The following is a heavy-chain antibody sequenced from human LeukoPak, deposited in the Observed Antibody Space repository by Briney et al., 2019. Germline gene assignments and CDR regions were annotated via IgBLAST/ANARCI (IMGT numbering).Heavy chain of an antibody. Sequence: GGSLRLSCAASGFTFSDHYMDWVRQAPGKGLEWVGRSRDKANSFITEYAASVKGRFTISRDNSKKSLYLQMNSLKTEDTAVYYCTRASGIEAAGLDAFDIWGQGTMVTVSS. CDR1: GFTFSDHY. J-gene: IGHJ3*02. CDR3: TRASGIEAAGLDAFDI. V-gene: IGHV3-72*01. CDR2: SRDKANSFIT. D-gene: IGHD6-13*01.